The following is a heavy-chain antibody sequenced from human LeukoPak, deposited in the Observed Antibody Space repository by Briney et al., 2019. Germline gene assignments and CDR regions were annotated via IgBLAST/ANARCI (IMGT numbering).Heavy chain of an antibody. CDR1: GFTFSSYE. Sequence: PGGSLRLSCAASGFTFSSYEMNWVRQAPGKGLGWVSYISSSGSTIYYADSVKGRFTISRDNAKNSLSLQMNSLRAEDTAVYYCARDNGYNCVDYWGQGTLVTVSS. V-gene: IGHV3-48*03. J-gene: IGHJ4*02. CDR2: ISSSGSTI. CDR3: ARDNGYNCVDY. D-gene: IGHD5-24*01.